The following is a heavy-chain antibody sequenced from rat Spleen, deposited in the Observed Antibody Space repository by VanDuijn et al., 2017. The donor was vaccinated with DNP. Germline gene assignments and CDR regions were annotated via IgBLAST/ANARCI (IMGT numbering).Heavy chain of an antibody. CDR2: ISTGGDNT. D-gene: IGHD1-2*01. Sequence: EVQLVESGGGLVQPGRSLKLSCEASGFTFNNHGMAWVRQTPTKGLEWVAFISTGGDNTYYRDSVKGRFTISRDNAKNTQYLQMDSLRSEDTATYYCATHGSIATISTGAMDVWGQGTSVTVSS. V-gene: IGHV5S13*01. J-gene: IGHJ4*01. CDR3: ATHGSIATISTGAMDV. CDR1: GFTFNNHG.